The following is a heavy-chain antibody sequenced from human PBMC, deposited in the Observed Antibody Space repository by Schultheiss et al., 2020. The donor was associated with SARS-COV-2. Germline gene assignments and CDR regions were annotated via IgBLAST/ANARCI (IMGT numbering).Heavy chain of an antibody. Sequence: GGSLRLSCAASGFTFSSFGMHWVRQAPGEGLEWVAVIWYDGSNKYYSDSVKGRFTISRDNSKNTLYLQMNSLRAEDTAVYYCARAAYYYDSSGYHYYYGMDVLGQGTTVTVSS. J-gene: IGHJ6*02. CDR1: GFTFSSFG. D-gene: IGHD3-22*01. CDR2: IWYDGSNK. CDR3: ARAAYYYDSSGYHYYYGMDV. V-gene: IGHV3-33*01.